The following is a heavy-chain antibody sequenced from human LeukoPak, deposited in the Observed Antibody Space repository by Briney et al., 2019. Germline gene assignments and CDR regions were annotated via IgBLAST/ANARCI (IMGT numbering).Heavy chain of an antibody. CDR3: ARVSRSGELLGYLHH. J-gene: IGHJ1*01. CDR2: INPSSGGT. CDR1: GYTLTGYY. V-gene: IGHV1-2*02. Sequence: EASVKVSCKASGYTLTGYYRHWVRQAPGQGLEWMRGINPSSGGTNYAQKFPRRVTMDRETSISTPYMHLSRLRSDDTAVYYCARVSRSGELLGYLHHWGQGTLVTVS. D-gene: IGHD3-10*01.